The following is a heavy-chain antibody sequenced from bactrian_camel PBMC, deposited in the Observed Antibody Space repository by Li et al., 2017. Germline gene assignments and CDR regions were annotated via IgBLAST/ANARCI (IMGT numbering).Heavy chain of an antibody. CDR3: AAAARSNWRCQFEIDFGY. Sequence: HVQLVESGGELVQPGGSLRLSCVASEFTFSGVYMMWVRQAPGKGLEWVSSVWLDGSITYCASVKGRFTISRDNAKNTVYLQMNSLKSEDTALYYCAAAARSNWRCQFEIDFGYWGQGTQVTVS. V-gene: IGHV3-2*01. J-gene: IGHJ6*01. D-gene: IGHD1*01. CDR1: EFTFSGVY. CDR2: VWLDGSIT.